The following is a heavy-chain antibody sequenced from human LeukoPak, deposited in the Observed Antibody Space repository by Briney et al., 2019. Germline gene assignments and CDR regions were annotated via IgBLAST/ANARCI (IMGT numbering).Heavy chain of an antibody. Sequence: ASVKVSCKASGYTFTGYYMHWVRQAPGQGLEWMGRINPNSGGTNYAQRFQGRVTMTRDTSISTAYMELSRLRSDDTAVYYCTRAGDGYNYYDYRGQGTLVTVSS. V-gene: IGHV1-2*06. D-gene: IGHD5-24*01. CDR2: INPNSGGT. CDR3: TRAGDGYNYYDY. CDR1: GYTFTGYY. J-gene: IGHJ4*02.